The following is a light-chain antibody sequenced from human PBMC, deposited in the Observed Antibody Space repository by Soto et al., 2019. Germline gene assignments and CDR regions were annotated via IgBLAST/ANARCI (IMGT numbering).Light chain of an antibody. CDR1: QTISRW. Sequence: DIQMTQSPSTLSASVGDSVSITCRASQTISRWLAWYQQKPGKAPKLLIYDASTLEVGVPSRFSGSGSGTEFTLTISSLQADDFATYFCQEYNTYSFGRGTKLEIK. J-gene: IGKJ2*01. CDR2: DAS. V-gene: IGKV1-5*01. CDR3: QEYNTYS.